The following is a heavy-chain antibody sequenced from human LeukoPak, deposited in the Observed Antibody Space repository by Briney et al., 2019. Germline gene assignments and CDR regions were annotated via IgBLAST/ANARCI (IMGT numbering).Heavy chain of an antibody. CDR3: ARGQYYFDY. J-gene: IGHJ4*02. CDR2: ISTFSDNT. V-gene: IGHV1-18*01. Sequence: ASVKVSCKASGYTFTNYGISWVRQAPGQGLEWMGWISTFSDNTNYAQKLQGRVTMTTDTSTTTAFMELSSLRSEDTAVYYCARGQYYFDYWGQGTLVTVSS. CDR1: GYTFTNYG.